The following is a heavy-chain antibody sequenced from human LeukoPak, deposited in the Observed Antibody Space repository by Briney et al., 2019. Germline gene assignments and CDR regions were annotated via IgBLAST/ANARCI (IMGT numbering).Heavy chain of an antibody. V-gene: IGHV1-24*01. Sequence: ASVKVSCKVSGYTLTELSMHWVRQAPGKRLEWMGGFDPEDGETIYAQKFQGRVTMTEAPSTDTAYMELSSLRSEDTAVYYCATQGYSSVAKHYFDYWGQGTLVTVSS. CDR1: GYTLTELS. CDR3: ATQGYSSVAKHYFDY. J-gene: IGHJ4*02. CDR2: FDPEDGET. D-gene: IGHD6-19*01.